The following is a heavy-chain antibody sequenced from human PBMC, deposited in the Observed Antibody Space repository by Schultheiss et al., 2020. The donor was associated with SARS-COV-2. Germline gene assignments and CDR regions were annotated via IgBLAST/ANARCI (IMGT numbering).Heavy chain of an antibody. J-gene: IGHJ4*02. Sequence: SVKVSCKASGYTFISYAISWVRQAPGQGLEWMGGIIPIFGTANYAQKFQGRVTITADESTSTAYMELSSLRSEDTAVYYCARRGEYSSSGDFDYWGQGTLVTVSS. CDR2: IIPIFGTA. CDR3: ARRGEYSSSGDFDY. D-gene: IGHD6-6*01. V-gene: IGHV1-69*13. CDR1: GYTFISYA.